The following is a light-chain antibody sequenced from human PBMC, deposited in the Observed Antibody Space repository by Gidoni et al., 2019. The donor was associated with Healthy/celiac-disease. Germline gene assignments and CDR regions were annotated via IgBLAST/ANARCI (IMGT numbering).Light chain of an antibody. CDR2: GNS. CDR3: QSYDSSLSGSYV. CDR1: SSNIGAGYD. J-gene: IGLJ1*01. Sequence: QSVLTPPPSVSGAPGQRVTISCTASSSNIGAGYDVHWYQQLPGTAPKLLIYGNSNRPSGVPDRFSGSKSGTSASLAITGLQAEDEADYYGQSYDSSLSGSYVFGTGTKVTVL. V-gene: IGLV1-40*01.